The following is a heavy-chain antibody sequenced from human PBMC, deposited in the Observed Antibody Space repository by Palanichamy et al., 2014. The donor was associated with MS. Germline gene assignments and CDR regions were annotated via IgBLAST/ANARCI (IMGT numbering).Heavy chain of an antibody. CDR2: INAGNGNT. CDR1: GYTFTTYL. V-gene: IGHV1-3*01. J-gene: IGHJ4*02. Sequence: QVQLVQSGAEVKKPGASVKVSCKASGYTFTTYLMHWVRQAPGQRLEWLGWINAGNGNTKYSQKFLGRVTFTSDTSASTASMELSSLRSEDTAVYYCASGASGSYFDFWGQGSLVTVSS. CDR3: ASGASGSYFDF. D-gene: IGHD1-26*01.